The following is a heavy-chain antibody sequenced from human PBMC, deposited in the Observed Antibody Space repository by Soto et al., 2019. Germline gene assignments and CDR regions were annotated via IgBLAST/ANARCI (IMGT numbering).Heavy chain of an antibody. V-gene: IGHV3-53*01. CDR2: LCDVDGP. J-gene: IGHJ3*01. CDR3: ATWNEREHAFDV. CDR1: GLTISGKTY. D-gene: IGHD1-1*01. Sequence: DVQLVESGGGLLQPGESLRLSCAAFGLTISGKTYVAWVRQAPGKGLEWVSALCDVDGPLYADSVTGRFTTSRDRSKTTGYLQMNDRRPEDTAVYYCATWNEREHAFDVWGQGTTVTISS.